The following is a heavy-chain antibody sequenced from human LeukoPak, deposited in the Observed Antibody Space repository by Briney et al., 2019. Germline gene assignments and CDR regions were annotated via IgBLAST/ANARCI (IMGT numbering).Heavy chain of an antibody. Sequence: SLYVSCKASGYTFTREDISGVGQTTGEGLAWMGWMTPNSGNTGYAQKFQCRVTMNRNNSISTAYMELRSLRSEDTAVYYCARGLGSGSYSYWGQGTLVTVSS. CDR3: ARGLGSGSYSY. CDR1: GYTFTRED. V-gene: IGHV1-8*01. J-gene: IGHJ4*02. D-gene: IGHD3-10*01. CDR2: MTPNSGNT.